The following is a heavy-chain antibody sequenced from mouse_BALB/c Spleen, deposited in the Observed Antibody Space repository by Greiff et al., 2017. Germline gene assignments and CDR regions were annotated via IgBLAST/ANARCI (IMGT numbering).Heavy chain of an antibody. CDR3: AGNHGFAY. Sequence: DVKLQESGPGLVKPSQSLSLTCTVTGYSITSDYAWNWIRQFPGNKLEWMGYISYSGSTSYNPSLKSRISITRDTSKNQFFLQLNSVTTEDTATYYCAGNHGFAYWGQGTLVTVSA. D-gene: IGHD2-1*01. CDR1: GYSITSDYA. CDR2: ISYSGST. V-gene: IGHV3-2*02. J-gene: IGHJ3*01.